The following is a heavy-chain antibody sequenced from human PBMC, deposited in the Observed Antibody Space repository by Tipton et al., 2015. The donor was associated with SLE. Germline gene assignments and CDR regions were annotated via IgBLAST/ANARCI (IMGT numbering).Heavy chain of an antibody. CDR3: ATFRDMVQGVIGTFNI. V-gene: IGHV4-38-2*02. Sequence: TLSLTCIVSGYSISSGYSGGGIRQPPGKGLEWIGSFYHSGGTYYNPSLNSRVTISVDTSKNQFSLILKSVTAADTAVYYCATFRDMVQGVIGTFNIWGQGTMVTVSS. CDR1: GYSISSGYS. CDR2: FYHSGGT. J-gene: IGHJ3*02. D-gene: IGHD3-10*01.